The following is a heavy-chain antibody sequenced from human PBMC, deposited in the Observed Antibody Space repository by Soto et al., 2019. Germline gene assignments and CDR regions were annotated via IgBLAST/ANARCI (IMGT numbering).Heavy chain of an antibody. CDR2: IYWDDDK. CDR3: AHRTNGSYFAY. Sequence: QITLKESGPTLVKPTQPLTLTCTFSGFSLSTTGVGAACLRQSPGKALEWLALIYWDDDKRYSPSLKSRLTITKDTSKNQVVLTMTNMDPVDTATYYCAHRTNGSYFAYWGQGTLVTVSS. D-gene: IGHD1-26*01. CDR1: GFSLSTTGVG. V-gene: IGHV2-5*02. J-gene: IGHJ4*02.